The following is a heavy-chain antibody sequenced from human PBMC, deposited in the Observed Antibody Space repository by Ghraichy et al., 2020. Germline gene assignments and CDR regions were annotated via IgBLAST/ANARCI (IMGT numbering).Heavy chain of an antibody. V-gene: IGHV4-39*01. CDR1: GGSISSSSYY. D-gene: IGHD2-15*01. Sequence: SETLSLTCTVSGGSISSSSYYWGWIRQPPGKGLEWIGNVYYRGTTYYNPSLQSRVTISVDTSENQFSLKLSSVTAAHTAVYYCARPSGRFYHYYDYWGQGSLVTVSS. J-gene: IGHJ4*02. CDR3: ARPSGRFYHYYDY. CDR2: VYYRGTT.